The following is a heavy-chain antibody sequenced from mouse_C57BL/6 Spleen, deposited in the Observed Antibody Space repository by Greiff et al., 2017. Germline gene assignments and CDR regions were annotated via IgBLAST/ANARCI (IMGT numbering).Heavy chain of an antibody. CDR1: GYSFTGYY. J-gene: IGHJ2*01. CDR3: AAEGDY. CDR2: INPSTGGT. V-gene: IGHV1-42*01. Sequence: EVKLQESGPELVKPGASVKISCKASGYSFTGYYMNWVKQSPEKSLEWIGEINPSTGGTTYNQKFKAKATLTVDKSSSTAYMQLKSLTSEDSAVYYCAAEGDYWGQGTTLTVSS.